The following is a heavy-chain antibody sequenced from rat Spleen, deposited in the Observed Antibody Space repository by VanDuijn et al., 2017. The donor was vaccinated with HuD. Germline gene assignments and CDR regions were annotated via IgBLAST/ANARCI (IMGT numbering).Heavy chain of an antibody. CDR2: IIYDGSTT. Sequence: EVQLVESGGGLVQPGGSLKLSCAASGFIFRDYAMAWVRQAPKTGLEWVATIIYDGSTTYYRDTVKGRFTISRDDATNTQYLQMDSLRSEDTATYYCTRHGGLRNWFAYWGQGTLVTVSS. J-gene: IGHJ3*01. CDR1: GFIFRDYA. D-gene: IGHD1-11*01. V-gene: IGHV5-7*01. CDR3: TRHGGLRNWFAY.